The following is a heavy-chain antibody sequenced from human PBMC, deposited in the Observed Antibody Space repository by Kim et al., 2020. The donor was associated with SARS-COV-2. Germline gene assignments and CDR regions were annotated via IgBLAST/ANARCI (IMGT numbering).Heavy chain of an antibody. Sequence: GGSLRLSCAASGFTFSSYGMHWVRQAPGKGLEWVAVIWYDGSNKYYADSGKGRFTISRDNSKNTLYLQMNSLRAEDTAVYDCAKDLNSSGWYYFDYWGQGTLVTVSS. J-gene: IGHJ4*02. D-gene: IGHD6-19*01. CDR2: IWYDGSNK. V-gene: IGHV3-33*06. CDR1: GFTFSSYG. CDR3: AKDLNSSGWYYFDY.